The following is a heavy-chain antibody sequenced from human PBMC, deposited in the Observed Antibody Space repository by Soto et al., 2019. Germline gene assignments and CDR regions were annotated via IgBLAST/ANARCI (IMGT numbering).Heavy chain of an antibody. CDR1: GFTFSSYA. V-gene: IGHV3-23*01. D-gene: IGHD3-3*01. CDR2: ISGSGGST. CDR3: AKDENYDFWSGYRPSDY. Sequence: EVQLLESGGGLVQPGGSLRLSCAASGFTFSSYAMSWVRQAPGKGLEWVSAISGSGGSTYYADSVKGRFTISRDNSKNTQYLQMNSLRAEDTAVYYCAKDENYDFWSGYRPSDYWGQGTLVTVSS. J-gene: IGHJ4*02.